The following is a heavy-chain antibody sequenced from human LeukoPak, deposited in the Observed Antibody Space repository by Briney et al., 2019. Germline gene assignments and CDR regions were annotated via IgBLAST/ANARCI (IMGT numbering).Heavy chain of an antibody. D-gene: IGHD2-2*01. CDR3: ARDVTYEGYCSSTSCYGNFDY. J-gene: IGHJ4*02. CDR1: GFPFSSYE. CDR2: ISSSGSTI. V-gene: IGHV3-48*03. Sequence: GGSLKLSCAAPGFPFSSYEMNWVRQAPGKGLEWVLYISSSGSTIYYADSVKGRFTISRDNAKNSLYLQMNSLRAEDTAVYYCARDVTYEGYCSSTSCYGNFDYWGQGTLVTVSS.